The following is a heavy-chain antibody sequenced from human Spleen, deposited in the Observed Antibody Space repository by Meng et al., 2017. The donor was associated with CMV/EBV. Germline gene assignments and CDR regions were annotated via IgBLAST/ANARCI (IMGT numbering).Heavy chain of an antibody. CDR2: MNPNSGNT. Sequence: ASVKVSCKASGYTFTSYDINWVRQATGQGLEWMGWMNPNSGNTGYAQKFQGRVTMTRNTSINTAYMELSSLTSEDTAVYYCAKDSVRGYYYYYGMDVWGHGTTVTVSS. CDR3: AKDSVRGYYYYYGMDV. D-gene: IGHD3-10*01. V-gene: IGHV1-8*01. CDR1: GYTFTSYD. J-gene: IGHJ6*02.